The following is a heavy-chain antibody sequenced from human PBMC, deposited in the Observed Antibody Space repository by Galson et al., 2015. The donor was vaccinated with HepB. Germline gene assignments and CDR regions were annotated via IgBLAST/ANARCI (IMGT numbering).Heavy chain of an antibody. V-gene: IGHV3-33*01. D-gene: IGHD3-22*01. CDR1: GFTFSSYG. CDR2: IWYDGSNK. J-gene: IGHJ4*02. Sequence: SLRLSCAASGFTFSSYGMHWVRQAPGKGLEWVAVIWYDGSNKYYADSVKGRFTISRDNSKNTLYLQMNSLRAEDTAVYYCARDPNDSSGYLYFDYWGQGTLVTVSS. CDR3: ARDPNDSSGYLYFDY.